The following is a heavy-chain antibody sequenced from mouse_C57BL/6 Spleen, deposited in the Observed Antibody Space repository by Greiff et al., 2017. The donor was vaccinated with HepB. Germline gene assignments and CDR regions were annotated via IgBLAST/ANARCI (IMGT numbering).Heavy chain of an antibody. CDR3: ASIYYDYDAYAMDY. J-gene: IGHJ4*01. CDR1: GYTFTSYW. CDR2: IDPSDSET. Sequence: LQPGAELVRPGSSVKLSCKASGYTFTSYWMHWVKQRPIQGLEWIGNIDPSDSETHYNQKFKDKATLTVDKSSSTAYMQLSSLTSEDSAVYYCASIYYDYDAYAMDYWGQGTSVTVSS. V-gene: IGHV1-52*01. D-gene: IGHD2-4*01.